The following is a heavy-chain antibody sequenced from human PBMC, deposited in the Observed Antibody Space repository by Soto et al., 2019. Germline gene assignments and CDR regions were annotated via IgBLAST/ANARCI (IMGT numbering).Heavy chain of an antibody. CDR3: ARIKWGLNYYNGMDV. CDR1: GYSFSDYF. J-gene: IGHJ6*02. D-gene: IGHD1-26*01. Sequence: ASVKVSCKPSGYSFSDYFIQWVRQAPGQGLEWVAWINPKTAATNYAKKFQGRVSLTWDTSSTTAYMELTRLRPDDTAVYYCARIKWGLNYYNGMDVWGQGTTLTVSS. V-gene: IGHV1-2*02. CDR2: INPKTAAT.